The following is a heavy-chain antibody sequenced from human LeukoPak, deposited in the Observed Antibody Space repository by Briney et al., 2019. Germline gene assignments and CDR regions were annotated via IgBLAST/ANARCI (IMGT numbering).Heavy chain of an antibody. Sequence: GGSLSLSCAASGFTFSSYWMHWVRQAPGKGLVWVSRINSDGSSTSYADSVKGRFTISRDNAKNTLYLQMNSLRAEYTAVYYCARWQGDDAFDIWGQGTMVTVSS. D-gene: IGHD1-26*01. CDR2: INSDGSST. CDR3: ARWQGDDAFDI. J-gene: IGHJ3*02. V-gene: IGHV3-74*01. CDR1: GFTFSSYW.